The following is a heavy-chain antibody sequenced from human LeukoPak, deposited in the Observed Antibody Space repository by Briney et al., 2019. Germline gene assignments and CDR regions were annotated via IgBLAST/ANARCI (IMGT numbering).Heavy chain of an antibody. V-gene: IGHV1-69*05. D-gene: IGHD3-22*01. J-gene: IGHJ4*02. Sequence: SVKVSCKASGGTFSSYAISWVRQAPGQGLEWMGRIIPIFGTANYAQKFQGRVTITTDGSTSTAYMELSSLRSEDTAVYYCAVSRADSSGYYSDYWGQGTLVTVCS. CDR2: IIPIFGTA. CDR3: AVSRADSSGYYSDY. CDR1: GGTFSSYA.